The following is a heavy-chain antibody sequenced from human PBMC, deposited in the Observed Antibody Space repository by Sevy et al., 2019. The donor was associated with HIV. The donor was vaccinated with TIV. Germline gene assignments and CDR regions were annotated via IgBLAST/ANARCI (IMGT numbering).Heavy chain of an antibody. CDR2: MYYSGST. Sequence: SETLSLTCTVSGGSVSSRSDCWSWIRQAPGKGLEWIGYMYYSGSTNYNPSLKSRVTISIDTSKNHFSLNLRSVTAVDTAVYYCARLPTAPGYSSGYLFDSWGQGTLVTVSS. CDR3: ARLPTAPGYSSGYLFDS. J-gene: IGHJ4*02. V-gene: IGHV4-61*03. D-gene: IGHD6-19*01. CDR1: GGSVSSRSDC.